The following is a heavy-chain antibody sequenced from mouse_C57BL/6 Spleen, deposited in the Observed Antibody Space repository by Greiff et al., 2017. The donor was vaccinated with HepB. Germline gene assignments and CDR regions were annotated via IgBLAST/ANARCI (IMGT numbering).Heavy chain of an antibody. Sequence: EVKLVESGEGLVKPGGSLKLSCAASGFTFSSYAMSWVRQTPEKRLEWVAYISSGGDYIYYADTVKGRFTISRDNARNTLYLQMSSLKSEDTAMYYCTREDGYYSYAMDYWGQGTSVTVSS. D-gene: IGHD2-3*01. J-gene: IGHJ4*01. V-gene: IGHV5-9-1*02. CDR2: ISSGGDYI. CDR1: GFTFSSYA. CDR3: TREDGYYSYAMDY.